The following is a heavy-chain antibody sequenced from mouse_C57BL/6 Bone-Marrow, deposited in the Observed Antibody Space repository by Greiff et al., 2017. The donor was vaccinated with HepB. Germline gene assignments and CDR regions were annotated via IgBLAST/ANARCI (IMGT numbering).Heavy chain of an antibody. V-gene: IGHV14-4*01. CDR1: GFNIKDDY. CDR2: IDPENGDT. D-gene: IGHD2-4*01. Sequence: VQLQQSGAELVRPGASVKLSCTASGFNIKDDYMHWVKQRPEQGLEWIGWIDPENGDTESASKFQGKATITADTSSNTAYLQLSSLTSEDTAVYYCTTDDYEGFAYWGQGTLVTVSA. CDR3: TTDDYEGFAY. J-gene: IGHJ3*01.